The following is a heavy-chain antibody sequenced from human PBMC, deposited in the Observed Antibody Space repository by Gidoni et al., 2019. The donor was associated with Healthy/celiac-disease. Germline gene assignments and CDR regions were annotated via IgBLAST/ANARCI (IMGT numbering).Heavy chain of an antibody. CDR3: ASYDFWSGYLS. Sequence: EVQLVETVGGLIQPGGSLRLSCSASGFTVSSNYMSWVRQAPGQGLEWVSGIYSGGSTYYADSVKGRFTISRDNSKNTLYLQMNSLRAEDTAVYYCASYDFWSGYLSWGQGTLVTVSS. J-gene: IGHJ5*02. CDR1: GFTVSSNY. D-gene: IGHD3-3*01. CDR2: IYSGGST. V-gene: IGHV3-53*02.